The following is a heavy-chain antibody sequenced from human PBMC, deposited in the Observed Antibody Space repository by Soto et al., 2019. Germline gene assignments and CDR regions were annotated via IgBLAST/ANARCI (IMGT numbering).Heavy chain of an antibody. CDR3: ARSRSGSNFDY. J-gene: IGHJ4*02. CDR2: ISAYNGNT. D-gene: IGHD6-19*01. CDR1: GYTFTGYY. V-gene: IGHV1-18*04. Sequence: GASVKVSCKASGYTFTGYYMHWVRQAPGQGLEWMGWISAYNGNTNYAQKLQGRVTMATDTSTSTAYMELRSLRSDDTAVYYCARSRSGSNFDYWGQGTLVTVSS.